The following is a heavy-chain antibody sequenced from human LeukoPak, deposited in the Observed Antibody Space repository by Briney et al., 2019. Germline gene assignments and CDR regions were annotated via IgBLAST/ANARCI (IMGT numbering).Heavy chain of an antibody. J-gene: IGHJ5*02. CDR2: IHYSGNT. Sequence: SETLSLTCTVSGGSSTDYYWNWIRQPPGKGLEWIGLIHYSGNTNYNPSLKSRVTMSIDTSKNQFSLKLSSVTAADTAVYYRAREGSSGWYNWFDPWGQGTLVTVSS. CDR1: GGSSTDYY. V-gene: IGHV4-59*01. CDR3: AREGSSGWYNWFDP. D-gene: IGHD6-19*01.